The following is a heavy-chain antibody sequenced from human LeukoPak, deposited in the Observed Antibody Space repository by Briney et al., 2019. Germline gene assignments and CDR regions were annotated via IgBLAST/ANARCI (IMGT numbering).Heavy chain of an antibody. CDR3: ARPNYASHWGFDY. CDR1: GGTFSSYA. D-gene: IGHD7-27*01. CDR2: IIPILGIA. Sequence: SVKVSCKASGGTFSSYAISWVRQAPGQGLEWMGRIIPILGIANYAQKFQGRVTMTRDTSISTAYMELSRLRSDDTAVYYCARPNYASHWGFDYWGQGTLVTVSS. V-gene: IGHV1-69*04. J-gene: IGHJ4*02.